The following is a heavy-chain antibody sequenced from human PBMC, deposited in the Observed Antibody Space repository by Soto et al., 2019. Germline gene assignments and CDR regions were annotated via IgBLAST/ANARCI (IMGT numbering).Heavy chain of an antibody. D-gene: IGHD3-3*01. V-gene: IGHV4-34*01. CDR1: GGSFSGYY. CDR2: INHIGST. J-gene: IGHJ4*02. Sequence: PSETLSLTCAVYGGSFSGYYWSCIRQPPGKGLQWIGEINHIGSTNYNRSLNSRVTISVDTSKNQFSLKLSSVTAADTAVYYCARTNRFWSGYTLDYWGQGTLVTVSS. CDR3: ARTNRFWSGYTLDY.